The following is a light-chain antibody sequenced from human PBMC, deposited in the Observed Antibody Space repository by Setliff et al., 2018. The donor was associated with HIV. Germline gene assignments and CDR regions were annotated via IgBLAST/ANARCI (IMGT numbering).Light chain of an antibody. V-gene: IGLV2-8*01. CDR2: EIT. Sequence: QSALTQPPSASGSPGQSVTISCTGTSSDIGGYNYVSWYQQHPGKAPELLIYEITKRPSGVPDRFSGSKSGNTASLTVSGLQAEDEGDYYCNSYTHSNSFVFGTGTKVTVL. CDR3: NSYTHSNSFV. CDR1: SSDIGGYNY. J-gene: IGLJ1*01.